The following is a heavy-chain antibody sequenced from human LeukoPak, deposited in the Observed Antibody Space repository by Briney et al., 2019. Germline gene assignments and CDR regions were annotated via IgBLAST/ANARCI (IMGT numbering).Heavy chain of an antibody. D-gene: IGHD6-19*01. J-gene: IGHJ4*02. Sequence: GGSLILSCAASGFTFSSYWMSWVRQAPGKWLEWVANIKQDGSEKYYVDSVKGRFTISRDNAKNSLYLQMNSLGAEDTAVYYCARTVYSSGWDFDYWGQGTLVTVSS. V-gene: IGHV3-7*01. CDR2: IKQDGSEK. CDR3: ARTVYSSGWDFDY. CDR1: GFTFSSYW.